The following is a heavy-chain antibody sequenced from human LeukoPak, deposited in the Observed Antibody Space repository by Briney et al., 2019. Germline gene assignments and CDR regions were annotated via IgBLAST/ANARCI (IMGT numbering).Heavy chain of an antibody. V-gene: IGHV3-33*05. D-gene: IGHD3-10*02. J-gene: IGHJ6*04. Sequence: GGSLRLSCAASGFTFSSYGMHWVRQAPGKGLEWVPFISYDGSNKYYADSVKGRFTISRDNAKNSLYLQMNSLRAEDTAVYYCAELGITMIGGVWGKGTTVTISS. CDR2: ISYDGSNK. CDR3: AELGITMIGGV. CDR1: GFTFSSYG.